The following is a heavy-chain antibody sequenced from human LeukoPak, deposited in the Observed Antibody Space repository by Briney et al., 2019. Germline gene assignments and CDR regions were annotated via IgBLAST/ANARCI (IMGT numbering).Heavy chain of an antibody. J-gene: IGHJ6*03. CDR2: IYYSGST. V-gene: IGHV4-59*01. CDR1: GGSIHNYN. Sequence: PSETLSLTCTVSGGSIHNYNCFCIRQPPPKGLQWIVCIYYSGSTNSNPSLKSRLTMSVDTSTNQFSLKLDSVTAADTAVYYCARARIAVGDTSAHSAFNYMDVWGKGTTVTVSS. CDR3: ARARIAVGDTSAHSAFNYMDV. D-gene: IGHD6-19*01.